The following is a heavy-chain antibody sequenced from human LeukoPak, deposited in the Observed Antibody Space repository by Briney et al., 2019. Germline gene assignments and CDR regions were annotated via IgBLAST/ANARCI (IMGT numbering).Heavy chain of an antibody. Sequence: GGSLRLSCAASGFTFSAYPMHWVRQAPGKGLESVSAISDSGSRTYYANSVKGRFTISRDNSKNTLDHQMGSLRVEDMGVYYCARETKGDYDYWGQGTLVTVSS. J-gene: IGHJ4*02. CDR3: ARETKGDYDY. CDR1: GFTFSAYP. V-gene: IGHV3-64*01. CDR2: ISDSGSRT. D-gene: IGHD2-21*01.